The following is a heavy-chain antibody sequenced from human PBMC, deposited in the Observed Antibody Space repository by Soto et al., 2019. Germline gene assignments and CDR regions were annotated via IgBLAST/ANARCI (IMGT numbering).Heavy chain of an antibody. D-gene: IGHD5-12*01. CDR2: TYFRSKWYN. CDR3: AKGDNLGPKTGYAFDP. J-gene: IGHJ5*02. V-gene: IGHV6-1*01. Sequence: QTLSLTCAISGDSVSRNTASWNWIRQSPSRGLEWLGRTYFRSKWYNDYAVSVKSRIIINPDTSNNQFSLQLNSVTPEDTAVYFCAKGDNLGPKTGYAFDPWGQGIMVTVSS. CDR1: GDSVSRNTAS.